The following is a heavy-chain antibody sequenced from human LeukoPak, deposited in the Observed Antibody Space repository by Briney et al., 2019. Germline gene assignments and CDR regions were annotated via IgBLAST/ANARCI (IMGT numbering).Heavy chain of an antibody. CDR3: ARALLSMGDLVG. D-gene: IGHD3-16*01. V-gene: IGHV1-2*02. Sequence: ASVKVSCKASGYTFTDYYIHWVRQAPGQGLEWMGWIKPDSGGTKYAQKFKGRITLTRDTSISTAYMEVSRLRSDDTAVYYCARALLSMGDLVGWGQGTLVTVSS. CDR2: IKPDSGGT. J-gene: IGHJ4*02. CDR1: GYTFTDYY.